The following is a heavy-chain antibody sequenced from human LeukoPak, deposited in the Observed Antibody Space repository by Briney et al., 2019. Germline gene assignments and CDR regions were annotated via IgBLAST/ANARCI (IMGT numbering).Heavy chain of an antibody. CDR3: AKAFCGGDCYSGEDDAFDI. CDR2: ISSSSSYI. J-gene: IGHJ3*02. D-gene: IGHD2-21*02. CDR1: GFTFSSYS. Sequence: NTGGSLRLSCAASGFTFSSYSMNWVRQAPGKGLEWVSSISSSSSYIYYADSVKGRFTISRDNSKNTLYLQMNSLRAEDTAVYYCAKAFCGGDCYSGEDDAFDIWGQGTMVTVSS. V-gene: IGHV3-21*04.